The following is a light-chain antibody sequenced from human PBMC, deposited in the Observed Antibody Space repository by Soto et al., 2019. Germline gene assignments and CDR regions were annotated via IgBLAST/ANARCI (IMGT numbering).Light chain of an antibody. Sequence: EIVLTQSPGTLSLSPGERAALSCRASQSVSNSYLAWYQQKPGQAPRLLIYGASSRATGIPDRFSGSGSGKAFPLPISRRGPKFFELYYCKQYGTSPPPFGKGTK. CDR2: GAS. V-gene: IGKV3-20*01. J-gene: IGKJ4*01. CDR3: KQYGTSPPP. CDR1: QSVSNSY.